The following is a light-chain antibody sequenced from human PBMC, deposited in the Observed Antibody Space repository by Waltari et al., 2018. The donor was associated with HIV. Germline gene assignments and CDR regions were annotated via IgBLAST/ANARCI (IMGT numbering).Light chain of an antibody. Sequence: ERVMTQSPATLSVSPGDSATLSCRASPSGSSNLAWYQQKPGQAPRLLIYDTSTRATDISARFSGSGSGTEFTLTISSLQSEDSAVYYCQQYNNWPPKGLTFGGGTKVEIK. J-gene: IGKJ4*01. CDR2: DTS. V-gene: IGKV3-15*01. CDR1: PSGSSN. CDR3: QQYNNWPPKGLT.